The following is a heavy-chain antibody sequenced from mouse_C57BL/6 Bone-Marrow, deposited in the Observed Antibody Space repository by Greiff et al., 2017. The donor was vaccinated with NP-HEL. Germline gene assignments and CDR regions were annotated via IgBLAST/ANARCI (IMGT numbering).Heavy chain of an antibody. J-gene: IGHJ4*01. V-gene: IGHV1-81*01. D-gene: IGHD2-12*01. CDR3: ARWGIRRGYAMDD. CDR1: GYTFTSYG. Sequence: VQLQQSGAELARPGASVKLSCKASGYTFTSYGISWVKQSTGQGLEWIGEIYPRSGNTYYNEQFKGKATLTADKSSSTAYMELRSLTSEDSAVYFGARWGIRRGYAMDDWGQGTSVTVAS. CDR2: IYPRSGNT.